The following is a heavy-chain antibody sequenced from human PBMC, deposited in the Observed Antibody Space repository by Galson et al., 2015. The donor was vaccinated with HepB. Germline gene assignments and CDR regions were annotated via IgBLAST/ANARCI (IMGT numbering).Heavy chain of an antibody. V-gene: IGHV1-2*02. Sequence: SVKVSCKASGYTFSGYYMHWVRQAPGQGLEWMGWINPNSSGTNYAQKFQGRVTLTRDTSISTAYMELSRLRSDDTAFYFCARGYYVGSGPIFSYWGQGTLVTVSS. CDR2: INPNSSGT. CDR3: ARGYYVGSGPIFSY. CDR1: GYTFSGYY. D-gene: IGHD3-10*01. J-gene: IGHJ4*02.